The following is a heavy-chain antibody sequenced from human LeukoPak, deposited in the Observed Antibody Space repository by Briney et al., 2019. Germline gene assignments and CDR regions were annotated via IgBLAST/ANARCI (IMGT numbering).Heavy chain of an antibody. V-gene: IGHV4-59*01. CDR2: IYYSGST. Sequence: SETLSLTCTVSDGSISSYYWSWIRQPPGKGLEWIGYIYYSGSTNYNPSLKSRVTISVDTSKNQFSLKLSSVTAADTAVYYCAREDYSSSSGWFDPWGQGTLVTVSS. CDR1: DGSISSYY. CDR3: AREDYSSSSGWFDP. D-gene: IGHD6-6*01. J-gene: IGHJ5*02.